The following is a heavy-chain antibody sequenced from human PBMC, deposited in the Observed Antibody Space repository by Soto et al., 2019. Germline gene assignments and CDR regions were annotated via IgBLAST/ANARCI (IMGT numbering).Heavy chain of an antibody. Sequence: ASVKVSCKASGYTFTSYGISWVRQAPGQGLEWMGWINPSGGSTSYAQKFQGRVTMTRDTSTSTVYMELSSLRSEDTAVYYCASGVRSYYGYWGQGTLVTVSS. J-gene: IGHJ4*02. CDR3: ASGVRSYYGY. CDR2: INPSGGST. D-gene: IGHD1-26*01. CDR1: GYTFTSYG. V-gene: IGHV1-46*03.